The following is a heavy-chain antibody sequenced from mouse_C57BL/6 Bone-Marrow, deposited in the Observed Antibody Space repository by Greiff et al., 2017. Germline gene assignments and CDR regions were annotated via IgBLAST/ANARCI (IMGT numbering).Heavy chain of an antibody. CDR3: TTPYDYDDPRGFAY. CDR1: GFNIKDDY. J-gene: IGHJ3*01. V-gene: IGHV14-4*01. Sequence: EVQLQQSGAELVRPGASVKLSCTASGFNIKDDYMHWVKQRPEQGLEWIGCIDPANGDTEYASKFQGKATITADTSSNTAYLQLSSLTSEDTAVYYCTTPYDYDDPRGFAYWGQGTLVTVSA. CDR2: IDPANGDT. D-gene: IGHD2-4*01.